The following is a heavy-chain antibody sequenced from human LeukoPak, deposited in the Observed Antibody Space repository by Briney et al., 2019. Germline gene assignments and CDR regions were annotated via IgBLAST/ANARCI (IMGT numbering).Heavy chain of an antibody. Sequence: ASVKVSCKASGYIFSNYGISWVRQAPGQGLEWMGRIIPILGIANYAQKFQGRVTITADKSTSTAYMELGSLRSEDTAVYYCARAYSGSYGAFDIWGQGTMVTVSS. CDR1: GYIFSNYG. J-gene: IGHJ3*02. V-gene: IGHV1-69*04. CDR3: ARAYSGSYGAFDI. CDR2: IIPILGIA. D-gene: IGHD1-26*01.